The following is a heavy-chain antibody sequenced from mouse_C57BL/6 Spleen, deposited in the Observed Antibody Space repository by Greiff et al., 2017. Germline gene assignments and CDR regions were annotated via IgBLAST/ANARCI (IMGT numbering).Heavy chain of an antibody. Sequence: DVMLVESGEGLVKPGGSLKLSCAASGFTFSSYAMSWVRQTPEKRLEWVAYISSGGDYIYYADTVKGRFTISRDNARNTLYLQMSRLKSEDTAMYYCTRSSSGYAMDYWGQGTSVTVSS. CDR1: GFTFSSYA. J-gene: IGHJ4*01. D-gene: IGHD1-1*01. V-gene: IGHV5-9-1*02. CDR3: TRSSSGYAMDY. CDR2: ISSGGDYI.